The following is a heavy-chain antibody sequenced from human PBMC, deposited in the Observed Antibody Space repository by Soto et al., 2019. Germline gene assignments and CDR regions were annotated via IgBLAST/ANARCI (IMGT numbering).Heavy chain of an antibody. CDR2: MYYIGST. CDR3: ARVITIFGVVITGWFDP. J-gene: IGHJ5*02. CDR1: GGSISSGVYY. D-gene: IGHD3-3*01. Sequence: SETLSLTCTVSGGSISSGVYYWSWIRQHPGKGLEWIGYMYYIGSTYYNPSLKSRVTISVYTSKNQFSLKLSSVTAADTAVYYCARVITIFGVVITGWFDPWGQGTLITLSS. V-gene: IGHV4-31*03.